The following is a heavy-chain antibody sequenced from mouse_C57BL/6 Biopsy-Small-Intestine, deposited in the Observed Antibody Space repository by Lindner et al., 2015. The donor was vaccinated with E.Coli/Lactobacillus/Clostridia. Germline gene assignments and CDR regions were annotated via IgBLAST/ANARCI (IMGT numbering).Heavy chain of an antibody. D-gene: IGHD4-1*01. CDR1: GYTFTDYY. CDR2: INPYNGGT. CDR3: ARSGDWDVGGYYFDY. V-gene: IGHV1-19*01. Sequence: VQLQESGPELAKPGASVKMSCKASGYTFTDYYMNWVKQSHGKSLEWIGVINPYNGGTSYNQKFKGKATLTVDHSSSTAYMQLNSLTSEDSAVYYCARSGDWDVGGYYFDYWGQGTTLIVSS. J-gene: IGHJ2*01.